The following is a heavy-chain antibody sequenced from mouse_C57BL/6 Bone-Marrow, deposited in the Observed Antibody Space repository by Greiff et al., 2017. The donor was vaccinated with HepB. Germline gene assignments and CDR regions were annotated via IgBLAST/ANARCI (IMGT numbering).Heavy chain of an antibody. CDR1: GFNIKDDY. CDR2: IDPENGDT. D-gene: IGHD1-1*01. CDR3: TTYYYGSSPDY. J-gene: IGHJ2*01. Sequence: EVQLQQSGAELVRPGASVKLSCTASGFNIKDDYMHWVKQRPEQGLEWIGWIDPENGDTEYASKFQGKATITADTSSNTAYLQLSILTSEDTAVYYCTTYYYGSSPDYWGQGTTLTVSS. V-gene: IGHV14-4*01.